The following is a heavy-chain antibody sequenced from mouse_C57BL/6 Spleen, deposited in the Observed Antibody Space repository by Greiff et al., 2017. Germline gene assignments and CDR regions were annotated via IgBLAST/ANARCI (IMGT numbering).Heavy chain of an antibody. Sequence: DVQLQESGAELVRPGASVKLSCTASGFNIKDDYMHWVKQRPEQGLEWIGWIDPENGDTEYASKFQGKATIAADTSSNTAYLQLSSLTSEDTAVYYCTTLSRATRYFDVWGTGTTVTVSS. D-gene: IGHD1-1*01. CDR3: TTLSRATRYFDV. V-gene: IGHV14-4*01. CDR1: GFNIKDDY. J-gene: IGHJ1*03. CDR2: IDPENGDT.